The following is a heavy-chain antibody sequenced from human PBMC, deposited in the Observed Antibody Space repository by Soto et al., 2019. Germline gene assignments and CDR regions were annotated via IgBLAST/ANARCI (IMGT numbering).Heavy chain of an antibody. J-gene: IGHJ4*02. Sequence: SETLSLTCTVSGGSISSGGYYWSWIRQHPGKGLEWIGYIYYSGSPYYNPSLKSRVTISVDTSKNQFSLKLSSVTAADTAVYYCARGGRYCSGGSCPPYYFDYWGQGTLVTVSS. CDR1: GGSISSGGYY. CDR3: ARGGRYCSGGSCPPYYFDY. V-gene: IGHV4-31*03. CDR2: IYYSGSP. D-gene: IGHD2-15*01.